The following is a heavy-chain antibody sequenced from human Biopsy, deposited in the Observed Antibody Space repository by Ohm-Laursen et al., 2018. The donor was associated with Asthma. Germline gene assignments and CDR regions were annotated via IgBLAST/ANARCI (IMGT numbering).Heavy chain of an antibody. CDR3: VRFFAGAVYHNYVMDV. CDR2: ITHSGRS. J-gene: IGHJ6*02. V-gene: IGHV4-34*01. Sequence: SDTLSLTCSVSGGSFRDYSWGWIRQPPGKGLEWIGEITHSGRSNYNPSLKSRVTVSIDTSKRHFSLRLHSVTAADTAVYYCVRFFAGAVYHNYVMDVWGQGTTVTVSS. CDR1: GGSFRDYS. D-gene: IGHD3-3*01.